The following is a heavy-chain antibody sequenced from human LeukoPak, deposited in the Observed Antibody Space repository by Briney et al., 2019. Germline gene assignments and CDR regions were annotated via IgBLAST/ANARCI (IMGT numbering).Heavy chain of an antibody. J-gene: IGHJ4*02. CDR2: ISSSGGNI. CDR3: ARRRDYFDY. V-gene: IGHV3-11*01. CDR1: GFDLSDYY. Sequence: PGGSLRLSCVVSGFDLSDYYMSWIRQAPGKGLEWISYISSSGGNIYFADSVKGRFTISRDNARGALYLQMNSLRADDTAIYYCARRRDYFDYWGQGTLVTVSS.